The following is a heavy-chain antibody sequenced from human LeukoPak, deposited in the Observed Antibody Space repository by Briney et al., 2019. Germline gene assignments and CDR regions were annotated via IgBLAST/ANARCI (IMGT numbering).Heavy chain of an antibody. V-gene: IGHV7-4-1*02. Sequence: ASVKVSCKASGYTLTSYAMNWVRQAPGQGLEWMGWINTNTGNPTYAQGFTGRFVFSLDTSVSTAYLQISSLKAEDTAVYYCARERLDFWSGQYYYYGMDVWGQGTTVTVSS. CDR2: INTNTGNP. CDR3: ARERLDFWSGQYYYYGMDV. J-gene: IGHJ6*02. CDR1: GYTLTSYA. D-gene: IGHD3-3*01.